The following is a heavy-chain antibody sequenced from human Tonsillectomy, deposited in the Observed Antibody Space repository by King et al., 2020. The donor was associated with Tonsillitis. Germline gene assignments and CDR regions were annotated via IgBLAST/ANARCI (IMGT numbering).Heavy chain of an antibody. D-gene: IGHD3-10*01. J-gene: IGHJ6*02. V-gene: IGHV4-30-4*01. CDR2: IYYSGTT. Sequence: VQLQESGPGLVKPSQTLSLTCTVSGVSVSSGDYFWSWIRQPPGKGLECIADIYYSGTTYYNPSLKSRLTMSIDTTNNNFSLKLNSVTAAYTAVYYCARLPLLWFGEPGGMDVWGQGTTVTVSS. CDR3: ARLPLLWFGEPGGMDV. CDR1: GVSVSSGDYF.